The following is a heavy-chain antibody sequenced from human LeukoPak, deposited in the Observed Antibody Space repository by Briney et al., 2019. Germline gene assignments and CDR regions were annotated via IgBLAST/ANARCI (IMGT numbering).Heavy chain of an antibody. V-gene: IGHV4-4*02. D-gene: IGHD6-19*01. Sequence: SETLSLTCAVSGGSISSSNWWNWVRQPPGKGLEWIGFIYYYGSTNYNPSLKSRVTISVDTSKNQFFLKLSSVTTADTAVYYCARGDGSAVAPDYWGQGTLVTVSS. CDR1: GGSISSSNW. CDR2: IYYYGST. J-gene: IGHJ4*02. CDR3: ARGDGSAVAPDY.